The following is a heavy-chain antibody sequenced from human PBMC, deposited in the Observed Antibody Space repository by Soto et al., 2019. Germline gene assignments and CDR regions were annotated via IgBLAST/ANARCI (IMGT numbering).Heavy chain of an antibody. CDR2: IIPILGTA. CDR3: ARGYRGYAFDY. J-gene: IGHJ4*02. Sequence: QVQLVQSGAEVKKPGSSVKVSCKASGGTFSSYAISWVRQAPGQGLEWMGGIIPILGTANYAQKFQGRVTFTTHESTSTAYMELSSLRSEDTAVYYCARGYRGYAFDYWGQGTLVTVSS. V-gene: IGHV1-69*05. CDR1: GGTFSSYA. D-gene: IGHD5-12*01.